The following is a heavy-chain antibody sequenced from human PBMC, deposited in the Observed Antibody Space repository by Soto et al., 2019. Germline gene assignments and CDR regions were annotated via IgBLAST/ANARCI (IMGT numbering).Heavy chain of an antibody. CDR3: ARSGALVAAAETDYYYGMDI. V-gene: IGHV1-2*04. D-gene: IGHD6-13*01. CDR1: GYTFTGYY. CDR2: INPNSGGT. Sequence: ASVKVSCKASGYTFTGYYMHWVRQAPGQGLEWMGWINPNSGGTNYAQKFQGWVPLTRDTSISTASLELSRLRSDDTAVYYCARSGALVAAAETDYYYGMDIWGQGTTVTVSS. J-gene: IGHJ6*02.